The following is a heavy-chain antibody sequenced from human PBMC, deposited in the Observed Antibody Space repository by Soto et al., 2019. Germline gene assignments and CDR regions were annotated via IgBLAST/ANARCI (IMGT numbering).Heavy chain of an antibody. Sequence: GCSLGLGRAACGVSLWVSVIGWVRQAPGKGLEWVSSITSSGGGTYYADSVKGRFTVSRDNSKNTVYLQMNSLRDEDTAVYYCATLTASWVKRTLVPVSP. V-gene: IGHV3-23*01. CDR3: ATLTAS. CDR2: ITSSGGGT. D-gene: IGHD2-21*01. J-gene: IGHJ5*02. CDR1: GVSLWVSV.